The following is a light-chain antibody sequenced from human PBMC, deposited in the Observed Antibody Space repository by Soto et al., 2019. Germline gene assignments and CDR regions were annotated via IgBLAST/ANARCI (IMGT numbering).Light chain of an antibody. CDR3: QQYNSYLWT. CDR1: QDISNY. V-gene: IGKV1-5*03. CDR2: KAS. J-gene: IGKJ1*01. Sequence: IRMTHSPSSFSASTVDGFTITCQASQDISNYLNWYQQKPGKAPKLLIYKASSLESGVPSRFSGSGSGAEFTLTISSLQPDDFATYYCQQYNSYLWTFGQGTKVDIK.